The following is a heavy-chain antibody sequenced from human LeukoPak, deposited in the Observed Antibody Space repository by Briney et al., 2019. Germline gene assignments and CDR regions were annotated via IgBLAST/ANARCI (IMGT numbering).Heavy chain of an antibody. CDR1: GFTFSRFN. CDR3: ARELSCYVFLL. Sequence: GGSLRLSCAASGFTFSRFNMNWVRQATGKGLEWVSYISSSGTIYYADSVQGRFTISRDNAKNSLYLQMNSLRAEDTAVYYCARELSCYVFLLWGEGTLVTVSS. CDR2: ISSSGTI. J-gene: IGHJ4*02. V-gene: IGHV3-48*01. D-gene: IGHD3-3*01.